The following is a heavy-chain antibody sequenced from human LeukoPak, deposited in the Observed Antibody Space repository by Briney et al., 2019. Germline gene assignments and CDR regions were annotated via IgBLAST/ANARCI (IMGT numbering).Heavy chain of an antibody. J-gene: IGHJ1*01. D-gene: IGHD6-13*01. CDR1: GFTFSDYY. V-gene: IGHV3-11*01. CDR3: ARVRGASSPEYFQH. CDR2: ISSSGSTI. Sequence: PGGSLRLSCAASGFTFSDYYMSWLRQAPGKGLERVSYISSSGSTIYYADSVKGRFTISRDNAKNSLYLQMNSLRAEDTAVYYCARVRGASSPEYFQHWGQGTLVTVSS.